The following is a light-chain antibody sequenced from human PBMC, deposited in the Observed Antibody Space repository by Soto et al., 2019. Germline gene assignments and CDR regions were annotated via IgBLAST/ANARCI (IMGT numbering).Light chain of an antibody. J-gene: IGLJ1*01. CDR1: SSDVGGYNY. V-gene: IGLV2-14*03. CDR2: GGS. CDR3: SSYTTSNTRQIV. Sequence: QSVLAQPASVSGSPGQAITISWTGTSSDVGGYNYVSWYQHHPGKAPKLSIDGGSNRPSGFSNRFSGSKSGNPASLPISGLHPEHEADYYCSSYTTSNTRQIVFGTGTKVPVL.